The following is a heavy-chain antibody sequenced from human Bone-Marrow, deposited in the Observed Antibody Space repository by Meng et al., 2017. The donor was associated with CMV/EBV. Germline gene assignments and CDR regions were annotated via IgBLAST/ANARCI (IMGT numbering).Heavy chain of an antibody. Sequence: ASGYILTDYYIHWVRKAPGQGLEWMGWINPKNGATNYTQKFQGRVTMTRDTSISTVYMELSSLKSDDTAVYFCARDHSGGYWGCFDPWGQGTLVTVSS. D-gene: IGHD1-26*01. CDR1: GYILTDYY. CDR3: ARDHSGGYWGCFDP. J-gene: IGHJ5*02. V-gene: IGHV1-2*02. CDR2: INPKNGAT.